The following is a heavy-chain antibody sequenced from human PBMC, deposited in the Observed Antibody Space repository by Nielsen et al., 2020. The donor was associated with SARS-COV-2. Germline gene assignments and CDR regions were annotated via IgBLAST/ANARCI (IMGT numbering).Heavy chain of an antibody. Sequence: GESLKISCAASGFTFSDYYMSWIRQAPGKGLEWVSYISSSSSYTNYADSVKGRFTISRDNAKNSLYLQMNSLRAEDTAVHYCARVWGSSCDYWGQGTLVTVSS. CDR2: ISSSSSYT. J-gene: IGHJ4*02. D-gene: IGHD6-13*01. V-gene: IGHV3-11*05. CDR1: GFTFSDYY. CDR3: ARVWGSSCDY.